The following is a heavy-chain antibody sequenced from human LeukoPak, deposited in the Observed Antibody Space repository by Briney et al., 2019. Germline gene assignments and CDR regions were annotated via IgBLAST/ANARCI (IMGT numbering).Heavy chain of an antibody. CDR1: GGSFSGYY. D-gene: IGHD5-24*01. Sequence: SETLSLTCAVYGGSFSGYYWSWIRQPPGKGLEWIGEINHSGSTNYNPSLKSRVTISVDTSKNQFSLKLSSVTAADTAVYYCAREGGVSVEMATVLLNYWGQGTLVTVSS. V-gene: IGHV4-34*01. CDR3: AREGGVSVEMATVLLNY. J-gene: IGHJ4*02. CDR2: INHSGST.